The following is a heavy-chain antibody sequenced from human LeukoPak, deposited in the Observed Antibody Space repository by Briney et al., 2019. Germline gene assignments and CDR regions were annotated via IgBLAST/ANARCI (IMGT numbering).Heavy chain of an antibody. D-gene: IGHD5-18*01. CDR1: GFTFDDYA. Sequence: GGSLRLSFAASGFTFDDYAMHWVRPAPGKGLEWVSLIIWDGGSTYYSDSVKGRFTISRDNSKNSLYLQMNSLRAEDTALYYCAKEGGTAMVTLDYWGQGTLVTVSS. CDR2: IIWDGGST. V-gene: IGHV3-43D*04. J-gene: IGHJ4*02. CDR3: AKEGGTAMVTLDY.